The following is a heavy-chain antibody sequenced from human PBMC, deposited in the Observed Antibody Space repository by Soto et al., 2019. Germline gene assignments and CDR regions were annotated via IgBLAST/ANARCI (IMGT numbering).Heavy chain of an antibody. CDR1: GFTFSSYE. D-gene: IGHD3-22*01. V-gene: IGHV3-48*03. CDR2: ISSSGSTI. Sequence: EVQLVESGGGLVQPGGSLRLSCAASGFTFSSYEMNWVRQAPGKGLEWVSYISSSGSTIYYADSVKGRFTISRDNAKNSLYLQMNSLRAEDTAVYYCARDSLVSSYYYYGMDVWGQGTTVTVSS. J-gene: IGHJ6*02. CDR3: ARDSLVSSYYYYGMDV.